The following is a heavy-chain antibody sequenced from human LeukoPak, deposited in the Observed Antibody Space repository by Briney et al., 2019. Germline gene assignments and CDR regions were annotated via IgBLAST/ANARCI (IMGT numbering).Heavy chain of an antibody. CDR1: GFTFSSYW. CDR3: ARVPVGLGGAFDI. V-gene: IGHV3-74*01. Sequence: GGSLRLSCAASGFTFSSYWMHWVRQAPGKGLVWVSRINSDGSSTGYADSVKGRFTISRDNAKNTLYLQMNSLGAEDTAVYYCARVPVGLGGAFDIWGQGTMVTVSS. J-gene: IGHJ3*02. CDR2: INSDGSST. D-gene: IGHD3-16*01.